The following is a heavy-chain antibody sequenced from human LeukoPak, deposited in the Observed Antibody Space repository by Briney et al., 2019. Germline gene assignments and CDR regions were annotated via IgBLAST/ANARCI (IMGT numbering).Heavy chain of an antibody. CDR1: GFTFSTYW. CDR3: ARDYDDSSGPDY. V-gene: IGHV3-7*01. CDR2: IKEDGSEK. Sequence: GGSLRLSCAASGFTFSTYWMSWVRQAPGKGLEWVANIKEDGSEKYYVDSVKGRFTISRDSAKNSLYLQMNSLRAEDTAVYYCARDYDDSSGPDYWGQGTLVTVSS. D-gene: IGHD3-22*01. J-gene: IGHJ4*02.